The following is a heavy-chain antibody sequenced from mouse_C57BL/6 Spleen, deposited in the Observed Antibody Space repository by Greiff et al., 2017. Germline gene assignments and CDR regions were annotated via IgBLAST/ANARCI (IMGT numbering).Heavy chain of an antibody. CDR3: AREASTMVSPWFAY. Sequence: QVHVKQPGAELVKPGASVKLSCKASGYTFTSYWMHWVKQRPGRGLEWIGRIDPNSGGTKYNEKFKSKATLTVDKPSSTAYMQLSSLTSEDSAVYYCAREASTMVSPWFAYWGQGTLVTVSA. D-gene: IGHD2-2*01. CDR1: GYTFTSYW. V-gene: IGHV1-72*01. J-gene: IGHJ3*01. CDR2: IDPNSGGT.